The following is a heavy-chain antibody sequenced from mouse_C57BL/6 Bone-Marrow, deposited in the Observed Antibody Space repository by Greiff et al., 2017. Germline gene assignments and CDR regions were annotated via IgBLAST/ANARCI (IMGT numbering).Heavy chain of an antibody. J-gene: IGHJ2*01. CDR2: IDPENGDT. CDR1: GFNIKDDY. V-gene: IGHV14-4*01. CDR3: SMDYYFDN. Sequence: VQLQQSGAELVRPGASVKLSCTASGFNIKDDYMHWVKQRPEQGLEWIGWIDPENGDTEYASKFQGKATITADTSSNTAYLQLSSLTSEDTAVYYCSMDYYFDNWGQGTTLTVSS.